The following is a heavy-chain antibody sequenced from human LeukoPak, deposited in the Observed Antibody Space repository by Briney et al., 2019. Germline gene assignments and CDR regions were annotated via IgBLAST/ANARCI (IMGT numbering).Heavy chain of an antibody. CDR3: ARAGREYSSRNYYYYYGMDV. D-gene: IGHD6-13*01. V-gene: IGHV3-7*01. J-gene: IGHJ6*02. Sequence: PGGSLRLSCAASGFTFSNYWMSWVRQAPGKGLEWVANIKQDGSEKYYMDSVKGRFTISRDNTKSSLYLQMNSLRAEDTAVYYCARAGREYSSRNYYYYYGMDVWGQGTTVTVSS. CDR2: IKQDGSEK. CDR1: GFTFSNYW.